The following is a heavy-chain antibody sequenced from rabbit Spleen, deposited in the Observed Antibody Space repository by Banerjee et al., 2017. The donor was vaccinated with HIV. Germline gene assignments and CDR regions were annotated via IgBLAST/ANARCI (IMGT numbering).Heavy chain of an antibody. D-gene: IGHD8-1*01. CDR3: ARDTASSFSSYGMDL. CDR2: IDSGSSGFT. J-gene: IGHJ6*01. Sequence: QEQLVESGGGLVQPEGSLTLTCTASGFSFSTTYDMSWVRQAPGKGLEWIACIDSGSSGFTYFASWAKGRFTISKTSSTTVTLQMTSLTAADTATYFCARDTASSFSSYGMDLWGQGTLVTVS. V-gene: IGHV1S45*01. CDR1: GFSFSTTYD.